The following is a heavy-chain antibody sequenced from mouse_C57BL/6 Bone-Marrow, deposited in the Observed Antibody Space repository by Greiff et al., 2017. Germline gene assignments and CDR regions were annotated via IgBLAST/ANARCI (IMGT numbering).Heavy chain of an antibody. CDR1: GYTFTSYT. D-gene: IGHD2-2*01. CDR2: INPSSGYT. V-gene: IGHV1-4*01. J-gene: IGHJ4*01. CDR3: ESDYGYDLHYYAMDY. Sequence: VKLLESGAELARPGASVKMSCKASGYTFTSYTMPWVKQRPGQGLEWIGYINPSSGYTKYNQKFKDKATLTADKSSSTAYMQLSSLKSEDSADDYFESDYGYDLHYYAMDYWGQGTSVTVSS.